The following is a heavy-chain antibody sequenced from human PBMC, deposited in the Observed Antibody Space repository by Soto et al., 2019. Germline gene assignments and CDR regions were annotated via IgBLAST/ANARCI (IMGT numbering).Heavy chain of an antibody. CDR3: ARGVRGGLWVHAFDI. CDR1: GYSFTSYW. CDR2: IYPGDSDT. J-gene: IGHJ3*02. Sequence: GESLKISCKGSGYSFTSYWIGWVRQMPGKGLEWMGIIYPGDSDTRYSPSFQGQVTISADKSVSTAYLQWSSLKASDTAMYYCARGVRGGLWVHAFDIWGQGTMATVSS. D-gene: IGHD3-10*01. V-gene: IGHV5-51*01.